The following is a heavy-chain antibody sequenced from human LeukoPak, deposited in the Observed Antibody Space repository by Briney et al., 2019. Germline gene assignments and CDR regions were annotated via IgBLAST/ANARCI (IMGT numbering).Heavy chain of an antibody. CDR1: AGXIDITNY. J-gene: IGHJ4*02. CDR2: ISHDGTT. V-gene: IGHV4-4*03. Sequence: PPGTLSLTCVVSAGXIDITNYWSWVRQAPGKALERIGEISHDGTTNYRPSLRSRVAMSFDRANNQFSLSLTSVTAADTAVYYCTRENRPFCPFAFWGQGVLVTVSS. D-gene: IGHD2/OR15-2a*01. CDR3: TRENRPFCPFAF.